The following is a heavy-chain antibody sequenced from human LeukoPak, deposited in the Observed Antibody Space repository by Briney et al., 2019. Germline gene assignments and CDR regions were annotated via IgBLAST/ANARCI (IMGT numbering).Heavy chain of an antibody. D-gene: IGHD3-22*01. CDR3: AGRSSTAYYDSSGLPYDAFDI. V-gene: IGHV5-51*01. CDR1: GYRFTSYW. Sequence: GESLKISCKGSGYRFTSYWIGWVRQMPGKGLEWMGIIYPSDSGTRYSPSFQGQVSISADKSISAAYLQWSSLKASDTAMYYCAGRSSTAYYDSSGLPYDAFDIWGQGTMVTVSS. CDR2: IYPSDSGT. J-gene: IGHJ3*02.